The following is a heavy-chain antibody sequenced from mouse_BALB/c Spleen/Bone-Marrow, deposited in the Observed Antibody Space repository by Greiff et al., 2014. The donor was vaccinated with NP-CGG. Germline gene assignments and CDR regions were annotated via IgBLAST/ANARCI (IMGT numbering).Heavy chain of an antibody. Sequence: EVQLVESGGALVQPGGSRKLSCAASGFTFSDYGMAWVRQAPGKGPEWVAFISNLAYSIYYTDTVTGRFTISRENAKNTLYLEMSSLRSEDTAMYYCARETTRGAMDYRGQGTSVTVSS. J-gene: IGHJ4*01. CDR1: GFTFSDYG. V-gene: IGHV5-15*02. CDR3: ARETTRGAMDY. D-gene: IGHD2-1*01. CDR2: ISNLAYSI.